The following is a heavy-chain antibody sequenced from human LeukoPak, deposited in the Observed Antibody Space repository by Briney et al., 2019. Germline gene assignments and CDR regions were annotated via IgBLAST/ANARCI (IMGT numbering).Heavy chain of an antibody. J-gene: IGHJ4*02. CDR2: IHYSGST. CDR1: GGSIGSFY. Sequence: SETLSLTCTVSGGSIGSFYWSWIRQPPGKGLEWIGNIHYSGSTSYNPSLKNRVIVSVDTSKNQFSLKLNSVTAADTAVYYCASEVAAAAPFGYWGQGTLVTVSS. V-gene: IGHV4-59*01. D-gene: IGHD6-13*01. CDR3: ASEVAAAAPFGY.